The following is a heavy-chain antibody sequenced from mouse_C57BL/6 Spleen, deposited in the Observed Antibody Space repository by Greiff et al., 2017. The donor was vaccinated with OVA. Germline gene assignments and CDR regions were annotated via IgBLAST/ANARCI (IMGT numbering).Heavy chain of an antibody. CDR2: ISDGGSYI. V-gene: IGHV5-4*01. J-gene: IGHJ4*01. Sequence: EVKLVESGGGLVKPGGSLKLSCAASGFTFSSYAMSWVRQTPEKRLEWVATISDGGSYIYYPDTVKGRFTISRDNAKNNLYLQRSHLKSEDTAMYYCAREGGYAMDYWGQGTSVTVSS. CDR1: GFTFSSYA. CDR3: AREGGYAMDY.